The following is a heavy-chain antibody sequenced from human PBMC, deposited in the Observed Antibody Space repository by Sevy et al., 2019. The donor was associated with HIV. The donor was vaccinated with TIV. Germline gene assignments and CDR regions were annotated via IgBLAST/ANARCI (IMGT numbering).Heavy chain of an antibody. CDR1: GFTFSSYS. CDR3: ARDQPLITMIVVVITPSDYGMDV. V-gene: IGHV3-48*01. Sequence: GGSLRLSCAASGFTFSSYSMNWVRQAPGKGLEWVSYISSSSSTIYYADSVKGRFTISRDNAKNSLYLQMNSLRAEDTAVYYCARDQPLITMIVVVITPSDYGMDVWGQWTTVTVSS. CDR2: ISSSSSTI. D-gene: IGHD3-22*01. J-gene: IGHJ6*02.